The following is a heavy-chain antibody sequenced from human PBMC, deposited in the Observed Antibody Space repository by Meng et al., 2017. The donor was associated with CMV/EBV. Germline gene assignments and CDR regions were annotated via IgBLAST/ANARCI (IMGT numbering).Heavy chain of an antibody. Sequence: GESLKISCAASGFTFSRYSMNWVRQAPGKGLEWVSSISSSSSYIYYADSVKGRFTISRDNAKNSLYLQMNSLRAEDTAVYYCARALVDTAMVTPTYYYYGMDVWGQGTTVTVSS. CDR1: GFTFSRYS. D-gene: IGHD5-18*01. CDR3: ARALVDTAMVTPTYYYYGMDV. CDR2: ISSSSSYI. V-gene: IGHV3-21*01. J-gene: IGHJ6*02.